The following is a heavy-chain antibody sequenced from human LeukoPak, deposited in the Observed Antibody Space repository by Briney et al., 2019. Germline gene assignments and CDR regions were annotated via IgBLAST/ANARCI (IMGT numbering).Heavy chain of an antibody. Sequence: PSETLSLTCAVYGGSFSGYYWSWIRQPPGKGLEWIGEINHSGSTNYNPSLKSRVTISVDTSKNQFSLELSSVTAADTAVYYCARHARGYSSSWYDYWGQGTLVTVSS. CDR3: ARHARGYSSSWYDY. J-gene: IGHJ4*02. CDR1: GGSFSGYY. V-gene: IGHV4-34*01. CDR2: INHSGST. D-gene: IGHD6-13*01.